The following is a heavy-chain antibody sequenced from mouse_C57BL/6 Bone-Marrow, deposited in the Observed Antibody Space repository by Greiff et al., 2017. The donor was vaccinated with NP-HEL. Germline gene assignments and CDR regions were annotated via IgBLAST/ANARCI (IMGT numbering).Heavy chain of an antibody. CDR3: ARSRYVWYFDV. J-gene: IGHJ1*03. CDR1: GYTFTSYW. V-gene: IGHV1-7*01. Sequence: QVQLKQSGAELAKPGASVKLSCKASGYTFTSYWMHWVKQRPGQGLEWIGYINPSSSYTKYNQKFKDKATLTADKSSSTAYMQLSSLTYEDSAVYYCARSRYVWYFDVWGTGTTVTVSS. CDR2: INPSSSYT.